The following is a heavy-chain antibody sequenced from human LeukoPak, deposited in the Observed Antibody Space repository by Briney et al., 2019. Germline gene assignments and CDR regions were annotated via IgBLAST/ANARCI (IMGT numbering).Heavy chain of an antibody. Sequence: GGSLRLSCAASGFSLSSCAMHWVRQAPGKGLEWVAFIRYDGNNKYYADSVKGRFTISRDNSKDTLYLQMASVRAEGTAVYYCAKGDDYGANTRLPKYNWFDPWGQGTLVTVSS. J-gene: IGHJ5*02. V-gene: IGHV3-30*02. CDR2: IRYDGNNK. CDR1: GFSLSSCA. CDR3: AKGDDYGANTRLPKYNWFDP. D-gene: IGHD4-23*01.